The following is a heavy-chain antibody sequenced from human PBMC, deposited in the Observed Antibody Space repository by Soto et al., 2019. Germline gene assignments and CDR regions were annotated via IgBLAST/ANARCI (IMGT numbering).Heavy chain of an antibody. D-gene: IGHD3-9*01. V-gene: IGHV3-33*01. CDR2: IWYDGSNK. J-gene: IGHJ4*02. CDR1: GFTFSSYG. Sequence: GGSLRLSCAASGFTFSSYGMHWVRQAPGKGLEWVAVIWYDGSNKYYADSVKGRFTISRDNSKNTLYLQMNSLRAEDTAVYYCARKDILTGYYGYWGQGTLVTVSS. CDR3: ARKDILTGYYGY.